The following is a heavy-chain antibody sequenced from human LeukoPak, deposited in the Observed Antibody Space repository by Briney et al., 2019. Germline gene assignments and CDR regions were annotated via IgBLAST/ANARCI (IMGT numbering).Heavy chain of an antibody. J-gene: IGHJ4*02. V-gene: IGHV4-4*02. Sequence: SGTLSLTCAVSGASISSNRWSWVRQPPGKGLEWIGEIYHSGDTNYNPSLDSRVIISVDKSNNQFSLRVSSVTAADTAVYYCARSDDRYFDYWGQGTLVTVSS. CDR2: IYHSGDT. D-gene: IGHD1-1*01. CDR1: GASISSNR. CDR3: ARSDDRYFDY.